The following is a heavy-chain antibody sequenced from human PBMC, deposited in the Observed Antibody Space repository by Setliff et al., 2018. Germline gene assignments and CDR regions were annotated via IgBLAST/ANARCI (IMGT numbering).Heavy chain of an antibody. V-gene: IGHV3-74*01. CDR1: GLTFSSYW. CDR2: VNADGSTT. CDR3: ARDKGVISLDY. J-gene: IGHJ4*02. Sequence: GGSLRLSCAASGLTFSSYWMYWVRQDPGKGLVWVSRVNADGSTTTYADSVKGRFTVSRDNSRNTLYLDMNSLRGEDTAVYYCARDKGVISLDYWGQGTLVTVSS. D-gene: IGHD3-10*01.